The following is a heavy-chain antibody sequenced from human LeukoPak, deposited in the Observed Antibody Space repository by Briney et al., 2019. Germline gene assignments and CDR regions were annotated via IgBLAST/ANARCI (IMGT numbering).Heavy chain of an antibody. CDR3: ARVPGFEDAFDI. Sequence: SETLSLTCTVSGGSISSYYWSWIRQPPGKGLEWIGYIYYSGSTNYNPSLKSRVTISVDTSKNQFSLKLSSVTAADTAVYYCARVPGFEDAFDIWGQGTMVTVSS. J-gene: IGHJ3*02. D-gene: IGHD3-16*01. CDR2: IYYSGST. V-gene: IGHV4-59*01. CDR1: GGSISSYY.